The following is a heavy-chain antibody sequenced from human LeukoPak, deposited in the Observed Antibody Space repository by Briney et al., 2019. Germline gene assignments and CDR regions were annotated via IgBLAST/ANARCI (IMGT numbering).Heavy chain of an antibody. D-gene: IGHD5-18*01. CDR1: GFTISNNY. J-gene: IGHJ4*02. V-gene: IGHV3-21*01. CDR3: ARMDTAMVKGFDY. Sequence: PGGSLRLSCAASGFTISNNYIRWLRQAPGKGLEWVSSISSSSSYIYYADSVKGRFTISRDNAKNSLYLQMNSLRAEDTAVYYCARMDTAMVKGFDYWGQGTLVTVSS. CDR2: ISSSSSYI.